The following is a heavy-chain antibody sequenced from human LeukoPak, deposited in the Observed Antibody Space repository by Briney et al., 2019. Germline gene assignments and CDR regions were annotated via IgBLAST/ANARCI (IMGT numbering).Heavy chain of an antibody. J-gene: IGHJ6*03. Sequence: PGGSLRLSCAASGFTFSSYSMNWVRQAPGKGLEWVSSISGGSTYIYQADSVKGRFTISRDNAKNSLYLQMNSLRAEDTAVYYCAKAGGSYYDYYYYYMDVWGKGTTVTVSS. D-gene: IGHD1-26*01. CDR3: AKAGGSYYDYYYYYMDV. V-gene: IGHV3-21*01. CDR2: ISGGSTYI. CDR1: GFTFSSYS.